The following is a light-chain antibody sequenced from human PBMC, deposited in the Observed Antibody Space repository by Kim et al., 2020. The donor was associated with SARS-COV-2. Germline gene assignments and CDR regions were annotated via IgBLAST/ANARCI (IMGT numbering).Light chain of an antibody. J-gene: IGLJ2*01. CDR1: SGSIDDNY. V-gene: IGLV6-57*04. Sequence: NFMLTQPHSESESPGKTVTISCTRSSGSIDDNYVQWYRQRPGCVPTAVIYEDDQRPSGVSDRFSGSIDNSSNSASLTISGLRTDSLADYYCQSYNRDNVLFGGGTQLTVL. CDR3: QSYNRDNVL. CDR2: EDD.